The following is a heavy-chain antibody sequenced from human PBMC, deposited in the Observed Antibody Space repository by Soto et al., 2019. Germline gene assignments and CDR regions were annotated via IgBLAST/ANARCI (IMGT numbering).Heavy chain of an antibody. D-gene: IGHD6-6*01. CDR2: ISWDGGST. V-gene: IGHV3-43*01. Sequence: SLRLSCASSGFTFDDYTMHWVRQAPGKGLEWVSLISWDGGSTYYADSVKGRFTISRDNSKNSLYLQMNSLRTEDTALYYCAKDGGVSDSSSSYYYGMDVWGQGTTVTV. CDR1: GFTFDDYT. CDR3: AKDGGVSDSSSSYYYGMDV. J-gene: IGHJ6*02.